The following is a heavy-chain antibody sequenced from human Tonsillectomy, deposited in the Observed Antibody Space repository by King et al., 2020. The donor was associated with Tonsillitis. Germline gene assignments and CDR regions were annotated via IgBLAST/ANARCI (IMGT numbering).Heavy chain of an antibody. V-gene: IGHV4-59*11. D-gene: IGHD1-14*01. CDR1: GGSIRSHY. J-gene: IGHJ4*02. CDR2: IYYSGST. Sequence: VQLQESGPGLAKPSETLSLTCTVSGGSIRSHYWSWIRQPPGKGLEWIGYIYYSGSTNYNPSLKSRVTISLDTSKNQFSLKLSSVTATDTAVYYCARRLPEYSGSAGCFGYWGQGTLVTVSS. CDR3: ARRLPEYSGSAGCFGY.